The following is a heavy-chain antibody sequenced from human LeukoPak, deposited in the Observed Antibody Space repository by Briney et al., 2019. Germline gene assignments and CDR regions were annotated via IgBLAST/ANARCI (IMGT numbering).Heavy chain of an antibody. CDR3: ARDGYYYDSSGYYYFFDY. V-gene: IGHV3-11*01. CDR2: ISSSGSTI. D-gene: IGHD3-22*01. Sequence: GGSLRLSCAASGFSFSDYYMSWIRQAPGKGLEWVSYISSSGSTIYYADSVKGRFTISRDNAKNSLYLQMNSLRAEDTAVYYCARDGYYYDSSGYYYFFDYWGQGTLVTVSS. CDR1: GFSFSDYY. J-gene: IGHJ4*02.